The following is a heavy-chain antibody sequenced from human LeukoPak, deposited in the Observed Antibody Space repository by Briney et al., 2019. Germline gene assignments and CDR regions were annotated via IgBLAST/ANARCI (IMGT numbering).Heavy chain of an antibody. CDR1: GASISSGGYY. Sequence: SETLSLTCTVSGASISSGGYYWSWIRQRPGKGLVWIGYLDYSGSIYSHSTLPSLKSRVTISVDTSKNQFSLKLSSVTAADTAVYYCARTSSTTSSIDYWGQGTLVTVSS. CDR2: LDYSGSI. CDR3: ARTSSTTSSIDY. V-gene: IGHV4-31*03. J-gene: IGHJ4*02. D-gene: IGHD2-2*01.